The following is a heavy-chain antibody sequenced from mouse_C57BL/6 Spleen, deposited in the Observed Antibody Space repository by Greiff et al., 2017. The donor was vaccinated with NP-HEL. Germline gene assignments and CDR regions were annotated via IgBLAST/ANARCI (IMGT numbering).Heavy chain of an antibody. D-gene: IGHD1-1*01. V-gene: IGHV5-4*01. J-gene: IGHJ3*01. CDR1: GFTFSSYA. CDR2: ISDGGSYT. CDR3: ARDSHYYGSSPFAY. Sequence: EVQVVESGGGLVKPGGSLKLSCAASGFTFSSYAMSWVRQTPEKRLEWVATISDGGSYTYYPDNVKGRFTISRDNAKNNLYLQMSHLKSEDTAMYYCARDSHYYGSSPFAYWGQGTLVTVSA.